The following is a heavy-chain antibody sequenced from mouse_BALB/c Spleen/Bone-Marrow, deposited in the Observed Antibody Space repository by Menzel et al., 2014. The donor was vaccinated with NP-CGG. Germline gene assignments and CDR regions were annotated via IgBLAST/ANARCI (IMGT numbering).Heavy chain of an antibody. Sequence: EVKLVESGGGLVQPGESLKLSCAASGFDFSRYWMSWVRQAPGKGLEWIGEINPDSSTINYTPSLKDKFIISRDNAKNTLYLQMSKVRSEDTALYYCARHGYYAMDYWGQGTSVTVSS. J-gene: IGHJ4*01. V-gene: IGHV4-1*02. CDR3: ARHGYYAMDY. CDR2: INPDSSTI. CDR1: GFDFSRYW.